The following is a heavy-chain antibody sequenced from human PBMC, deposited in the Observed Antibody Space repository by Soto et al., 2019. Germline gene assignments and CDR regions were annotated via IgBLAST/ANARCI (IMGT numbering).Heavy chain of an antibody. D-gene: IGHD4-4*01. CDR1: GGTFSSYA. Sequence: QVQLVQSGAEVKKPGSSVKVSCKASGGTFSSYAISWVRQAPGQGLEWMGGSIPIFGTANYAQKFQGRVTITADESTSTAYMELSSLRSEDTAVYYCARDQDVSNYHGMDVWGQGTTVTVSS. J-gene: IGHJ6*02. CDR2: SIPIFGTA. V-gene: IGHV1-69*12. CDR3: ARDQDVSNYHGMDV.